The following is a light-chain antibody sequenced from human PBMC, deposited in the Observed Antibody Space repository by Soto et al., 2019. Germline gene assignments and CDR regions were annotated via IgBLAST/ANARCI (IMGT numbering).Light chain of an antibody. J-gene: IGLJ2*01. CDR2: EVS. Sequence: QSALTQPPSASGSPGQSVTISCTGTSSDVGGYHYVSWYHQHPGKAPKLMIYEVSKRPSGVPDRFSGSKSGNTASLTVSGLQADDAADYYCSSYAGSNNLVVFGGGTKLTVL. CDR3: SSYAGSNNLVV. V-gene: IGLV2-8*01. CDR1: SSDVGGYHY.